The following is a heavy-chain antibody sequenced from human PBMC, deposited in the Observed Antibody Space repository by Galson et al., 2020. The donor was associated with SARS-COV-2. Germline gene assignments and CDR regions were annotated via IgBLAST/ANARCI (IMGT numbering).Heavy chain of an antibody. CDR2: IKNDGSET. D-gene: IGHD3-10*01. CDR1: GFTFSDYW. CDR3: ARYRYGLFDY. V-gene: IGHV3-7*01. J-gene: IGHJ4*02. Sequence: GGSLRLSCAASGFTFSDYWMSWVRQAPGKGLEWVDYIKNDGSETYYADSVKGRFTVSRDNAKNSLYLQMNSLRAEDTAGVYCARYRYGLFDYWGQGSLVTVS.